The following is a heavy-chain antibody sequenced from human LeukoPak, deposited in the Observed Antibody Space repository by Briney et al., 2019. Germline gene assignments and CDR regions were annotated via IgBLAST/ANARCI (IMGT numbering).Heavy chain of an antibody. CDR3: ARFYYGYFDF. Sequence: TLSLTCTVSGGSISSYYWSWIRQPPGKALEWLARIDWDDDKYYSTSLKTRLTISKDTSRNQVVLTLTNLDPVDTATYYCARFYYGYFDFWGQGTLVTVSS. CDR1: GGSISSYY. D-gene: IGHD3-10*01. J-gene: IGHJ4*02. V-gene: IGHV2-70*11. CDR2: IDWDDDK.